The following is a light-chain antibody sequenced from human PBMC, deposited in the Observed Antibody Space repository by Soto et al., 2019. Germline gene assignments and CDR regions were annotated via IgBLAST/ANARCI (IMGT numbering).Light chain of an antibody. CDR2: EVS. CDR1: SSDVGGYNY. J-gene: IGLJ1*01. V-gene: IGLV2-14*01. CDR3: SSYTSSSTPVV. Sequence: QSALTQPASVSGSPGQSITISCPGTSSDVGGYNYVSWYQQHPGKAPKLIIYEVSNRPSGVSNRFSGSKSGNTASLTISGLQAEDEADYYCSSYTSSSTPVVFGTGTKLTVL.